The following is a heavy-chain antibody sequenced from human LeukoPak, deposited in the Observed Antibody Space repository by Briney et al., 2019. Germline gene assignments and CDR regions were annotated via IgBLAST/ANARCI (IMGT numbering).Heavy chain of an antibody. V-gene: IGHV3-30*02. CDR3: AKDLWDIVVVPAADNSTY. CDR1: GFTFSSYG. D-gene: IGHD2-2*01. CDR2: IRYDGSNK. J-gene: IGHJ4*02. Sequence: GGSLRLSCAASGFTFSSYGMHWVRQAPGKGLEWVAFIRYDGSNKYYADSVKGRFTISRDNSKNTLYLQMNSLRAEDTAVYYCAKDLWDIVVVPAADNSTYWGQGTLVTVSS.